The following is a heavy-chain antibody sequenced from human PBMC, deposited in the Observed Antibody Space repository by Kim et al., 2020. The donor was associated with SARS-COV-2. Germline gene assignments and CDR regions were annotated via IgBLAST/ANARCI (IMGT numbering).Heavy chain of an antibody. D-gene: IGHD3-10*01. J-gene: IGHJ4*02. CDR1: GFPFSNYW. CDR3: VRDLVLWFGGG. V-gene: IGHV3-7*01. CDR2: IKHDGSEK. Sequence: GGSLRLSCAASGFPFSNYWMTWVRQTPGKRLEWVANIKHDGSEKYYLDSVKGRFTISRDNAKNSLYLQMNSLRADDTSVYYCVRDLVLWFGGGWGQGTLVTVSS.